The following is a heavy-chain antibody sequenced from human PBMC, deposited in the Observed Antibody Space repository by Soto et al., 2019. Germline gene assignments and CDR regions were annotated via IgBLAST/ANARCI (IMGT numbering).Heavy chain of an antibody. Sequence: SETLSLTCTVSGGSSNIYYWSWIWQPPGKGLEWIGYIYYSGSTNYNPSLKSRVTISLDMSKNQFSLQLSSVTAADTAVYYCARHNGPLYVGYYYDMDVWGQGTTVTVSS. CDR3: ARHNGPLYVGYYYDMDV. J-gene: IGHJ6*02. CDR1: GGSSNIYY. V-gene: IGHV4-59*08. CDR2: IYYSGST. D-gene: IGHD3-16*01.